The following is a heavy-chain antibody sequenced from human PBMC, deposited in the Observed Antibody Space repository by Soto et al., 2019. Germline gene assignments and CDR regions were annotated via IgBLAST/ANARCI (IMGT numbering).Heavy chain of an antibody. V-gene: IGHV3-23*01. J-gene: IGHJ4*02. D-gene: IGHD6-19*01. CDR2: ISGSGGST. CDR1: GFSFFSYA. CDR3: AKAGMAGQFDY. Sequence: GGSLRLSCTGSGFSFFSYAMSWVRQAPGKGLEWVSAISGSGGSTYYADSVKGRFTISRDNSKNTLYLQMNSLRAEETAVYYCAKAGMAGQFDYWGQGTLVTVSS.